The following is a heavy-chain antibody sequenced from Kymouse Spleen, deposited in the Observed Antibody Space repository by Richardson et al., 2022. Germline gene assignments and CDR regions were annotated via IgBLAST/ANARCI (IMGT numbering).Heavy chain of an antibody. CDR1: GGSFSGYY. D-gene: IGHD6-6*01. V-gene: IGHV4-34*01. CDR2: INHSGST. J-gene: IGHJ6*02. Sequence: QVQLQQWGAGLLKPSETLSLTCAVYGGSFSGYYWSWIRQPPGKGLEWIGEINHSGSTNYNPSLKSRVTISVDTSKNQFSLKLSSVTAADTAVYYCARVQLGVYYGMDVWGQGTTVTVSS. CDR3: ARVQLGVYYGMDV.